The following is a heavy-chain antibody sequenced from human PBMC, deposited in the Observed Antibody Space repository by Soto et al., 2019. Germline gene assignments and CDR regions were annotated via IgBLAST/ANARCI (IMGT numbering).Heavy chain of an antibody. CDR2: VSSTGST. Sequence: SETLSLTCTVSGASITQYYWNWIRQSPGKGLEWIVSVSSTGSTVFNPSLTSRVTVSLDTSKNQFSLTLNSVTAADTAVYYCARGLYANLIRGFDIWGQGRMVT. CDR1: GASITQYY. D-gene: IGHD2-8*01. J-gene: IGHJ3*02. CDR3: ARGLYANLIRGFDI. V-gene: IGHV4-4*08.